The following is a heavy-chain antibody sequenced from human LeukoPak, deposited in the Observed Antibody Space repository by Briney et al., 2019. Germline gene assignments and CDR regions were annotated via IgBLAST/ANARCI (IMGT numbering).Heavy chain of an antibody. CDR1: GYTFTGYY. CDR2: INPNSGGT. D-gene: IGHD3-22*01. J-gene: IGHJ4*02. CDR3: ARGVGSSGYRYYFEY. Sequence: GASVKVSCKASGYTFTGYYMHWVRQAPGQGLEWMGWINPNSGGTKYAQKLQGRVTMTRDTSISTAYMELSRLRSDDTAMYYCARGVGSSGYRYYFEYWGQGTLVTVSS. V-gene: IGHV1-2*02.